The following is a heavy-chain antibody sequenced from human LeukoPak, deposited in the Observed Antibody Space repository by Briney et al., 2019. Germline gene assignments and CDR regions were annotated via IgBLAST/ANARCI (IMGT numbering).Heavy chain of an antibody. CDR3: ATDLVCTVNCKDS. D-gene: IGHD3/OR15-3a*01. CDR1: GGTFGNDA. V-gene: IGHV1-69*04. CDR2: IIPTLGMS. J-gene: IGHJ4*02. Sequence: GASVKVSCKASGGTFGNDAISWVRQAPGQGLEWMGRIIPTLGMSLYAQRFKGRLTITADKSPSTAYMELTSLTSEDTAVYFCATDLVCTVNCKDSWGQGTLVTVSS.